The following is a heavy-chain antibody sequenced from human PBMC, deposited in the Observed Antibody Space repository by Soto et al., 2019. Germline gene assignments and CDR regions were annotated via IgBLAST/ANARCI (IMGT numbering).Heavy chain of an antibody. CDR3: VKDLLTVVVPAARDYYYYGMDV. Sequence: PGGSLRLSCSASGFTFSSYAMHWVRQAPGKGLEYVSAISSNGGSTYYADSVKGRFTISRDNSKNTLYLQMSSLRAEDTAVYYCVKDLLTVVVPAARDYYYYGMDVWRQGTTVTVSS. V-gene: IGHV3-64D*06. J-gene: IGHJ6*02. CDR1: GFTFSSYA. D-gene: IGHD2-2*01. CDR2: ISSNGGST.